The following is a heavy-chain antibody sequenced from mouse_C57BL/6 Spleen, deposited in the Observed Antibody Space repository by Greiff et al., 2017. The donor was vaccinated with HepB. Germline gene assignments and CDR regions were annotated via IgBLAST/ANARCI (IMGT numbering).Heavy chain of an antibody. CDR3: AKRGVITTVVTPYAMDY. V-gene: IGHV5-17*01. Sequence: EVQVVESGGGLVKPGGSLKLSCAASGFTFSDYGMHWVRQAPEKGLEWVAYISSGSSTIYYADTVKGRFTISRDNAKNTLFLQMTSLRSEDTAMYYCAKRGVITTVVTPYAMDYWGQGTSVTVSS. CDR2: ISSGSSTI. D-gene: IGHD1-1*01. CDR1: GFTFSDYG. J-gene: IGHJ4*01.